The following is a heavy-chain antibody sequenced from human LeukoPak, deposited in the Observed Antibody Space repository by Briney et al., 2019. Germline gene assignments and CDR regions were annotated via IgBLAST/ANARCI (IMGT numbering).Heavy chain of an antibody. V-gene: IGHV5-51*01. J-gene: IGHJ4*02. CDR3: ARWATSGIGLDY. D-gene: IGHD2-15*01. CDR1: GYSFNNYW. CDR2: IYPGDSDT. Sequence: HGESLKISCKGSGYSFNNYWIAWVRQMPGKGLEWMGIIYPGDSDTRYSPSFQGQVTISADKSISTAYLQWRSLKASDTAIFYCARWATSGIGLDYWGQGTLVTVSS.